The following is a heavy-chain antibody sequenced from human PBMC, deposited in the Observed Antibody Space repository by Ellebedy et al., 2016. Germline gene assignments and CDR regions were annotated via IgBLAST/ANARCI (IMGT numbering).Heavy chain of an antibody. CDR1: GYTFSGYW. D-gene: IGHD2-15*01. CDR3: ARDRRDCSGGSCYFRVFDY. J-gene: IGHJ4*02. Sequence: GGSLRLSCAASGYTFSGYWMIWVRQAPGKGLEWVANIKQDGSEKYYVDSVKGRFTISRDNSKNTLYLQMNSLRAEDTAVYYCARDRRDCSGGSCYFRVFDYWGQGTLVTVSS. V-gene: IGHV3-7*01. CDR2: IKQDGSEK.